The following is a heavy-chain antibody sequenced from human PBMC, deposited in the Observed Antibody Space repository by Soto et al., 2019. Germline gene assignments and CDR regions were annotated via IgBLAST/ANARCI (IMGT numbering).Heavy chain of an antibody. J-gene: IGHJ6*02. Sequence: QPGGSLRLSCAASGFTFSSYAMSWVRQAPGKGLEWVSAISGSGGSTYYADSVKGRFTISRDNSKNTLYLQMNSLRAEDTAVYYCAKDSAFVVVPALTNYYYYYGMDVWGQGTTVTVSS. CDR2: ISGSGGST. CDR1: GFTFSSYA. CDR3: AKDSAFVVVPALTNYYYYYGMDV. D-gene: IGHD2-2*01. V-gene: IGHV3-23*01.